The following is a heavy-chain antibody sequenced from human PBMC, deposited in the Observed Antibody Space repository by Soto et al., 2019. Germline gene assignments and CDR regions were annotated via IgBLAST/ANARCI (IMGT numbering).Heavy chain of an antibody. J-gene: IGHJ4*02. CDR3: ARVRLRRDGYNSPFDY. V-gene: IGHV1-69*13. CDR2: IIPIFGTA. Sequence: ASVKVSCKASGGTFSTYAISWVRQAPGQGLEWMGGIIPIFGTANYAQKFQGRVTITADESTSTAYMELSSLRSEDTAVYYCARVRLRRDGYNSPFDYWGQGTLVTDSS. CDR1: GGTFSTYA. D-gene: IGHD5-12*01.